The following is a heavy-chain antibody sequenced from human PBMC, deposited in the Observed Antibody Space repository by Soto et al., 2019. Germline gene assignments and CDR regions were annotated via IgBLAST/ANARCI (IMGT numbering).Heavy chain of an antibody. J-gene: IGHJ3*02. CDR3: ARDSRGYMIVVGGAFDI. CDR1: GGTFSSYA. Sequence: GASVKVSCKASGGTFSSYAISWVRQAPGQGLEWMGGIIPIFGTANYAQKFQGRVTITADESTSTAYMELSSLRSEDTAVYYCARDSRGYMIVVGGAFDIWGQGTMVTVSS. CDR2: IIPIFGTA. D-gene: IGHD3-22*01. V-gene: IGHV1-69*13.